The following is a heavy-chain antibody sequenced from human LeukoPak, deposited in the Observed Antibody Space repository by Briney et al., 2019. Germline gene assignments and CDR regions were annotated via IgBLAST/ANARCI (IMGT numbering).Heavy chain of an antibody. D-gene: IGHD4-23*01. V-gene: IGHV4-4*07. CDR3: AREQRDYGGNSDYFQH. CDR1: GGSVSSYY. CDR2: IHTSGST. Sequence: SSETLSLTCTVSGGSVSSYYWSWIRQPAGKGLERIGRIHTSGSTNYNPSLKSRVTMSVDTSKNQFSLKLSSVTAADTAVYYCAREQRDYGGNSDYFQHWGQGTLVTVSS. J-gene: IGHJ1*01.